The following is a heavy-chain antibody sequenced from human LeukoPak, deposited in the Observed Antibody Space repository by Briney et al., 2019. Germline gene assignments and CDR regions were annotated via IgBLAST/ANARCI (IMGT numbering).Heavy chain of an antibody. CDR3: TTGDCSSTSCYTLSAHYYYMDV. Sequence: GGSLRLSCAASGFTVSSNYMSWVRQAPGKGLEWVGRIKSKTDGGTTDYAAPVKGRFTISRDDSKNTLYLQMNSLKTEDTAVYYCTTGDCSSTSCYTLSAHYYYMDVWGKGTTVTVSS. CDR2: IKSKTDGGTT. D-gene: IGHD2-2*02. J-gene: IGHJ6*03. V-gene: IGHV3-15*01. CDR1: GFTVSSNY.